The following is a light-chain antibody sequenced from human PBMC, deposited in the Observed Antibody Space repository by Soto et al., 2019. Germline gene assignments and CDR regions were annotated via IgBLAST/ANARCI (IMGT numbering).Light chain of an antibody. CDR2: GVS. V-gene: IGKV3-20*01. J-gene: IGKJ1*01. Sequence: EIVLTQSPGTLSLSPGERATLSCRSSQSVPSNFLAWDQQKPDQAPILVIYGVSRRATSIPDRFSGSGSGTDFTHTITRLEPEDLAEYYCQQYDSSCAFGKGTNVE. CDR1: QSVPSNF. CDR3: QQYDSSCA.